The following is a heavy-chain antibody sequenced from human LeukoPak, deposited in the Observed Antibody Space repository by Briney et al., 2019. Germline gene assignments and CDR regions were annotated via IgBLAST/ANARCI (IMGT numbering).Heavy chain of an antibody. Sequence: GGSLRLSCAASGFTFSNVWMSWVRQAPGKGLEWAGRIKSKTDGGTTDYAASVKGRFTISRDDSKNMLYLQMNSLKTEDTAVYYCANSRRHTLTTWGNYSYYMDVWGKGTTVTISS. CDR2: IKSKTDGGTT. CDR3: ANSRRHTLTTWGNYSYYMDV. CDR1: GFTFSNVW. J-gene: IGHJ6*03. D-gene: IGHD3-9*01. V-gene: IGHV3-15*01.